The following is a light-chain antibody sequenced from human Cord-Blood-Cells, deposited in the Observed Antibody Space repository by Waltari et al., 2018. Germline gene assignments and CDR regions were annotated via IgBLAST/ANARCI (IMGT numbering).Light chain of an antibody. CDR1: SSDVGGYNY. J-gene: IGLJ2*01. Sequence: QSALTQPASVSGSPGQSITISCTGTSSDVGGYNYVSWYQQHPGKAPKLMFEDVSNRPSGVSNRFSGSKSGNTASLTISGLRAEDEADYYCSSYTSSSTLVVFGGGTKLTVL. V-gene: IGLV2-14*01. CDR2: DVS. CDR3: SSYTSSSTLVV.